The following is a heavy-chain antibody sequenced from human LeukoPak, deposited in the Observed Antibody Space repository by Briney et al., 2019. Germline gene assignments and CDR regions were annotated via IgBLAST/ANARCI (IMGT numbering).Heavy chain of an antibody. V-gene: IGHV3-9*01. J-gene: IGHJ4*02. CDR2: IGWNSGAI. CDR1: GFTFDDYG. CDR3: VKDRAANLYGSGAFEY. Sequence: GGSLRLSCAASGFTFDDYGIHWVRQAPGKGLEWVSGIGWNSGAIGYADSVKGRFTISRDNAKNSLYLQMNSLRAEDTALYYCVKDRAANLYGSGAFEYWGQGTLVTVFS. D-gene: IGHD3-10*01.